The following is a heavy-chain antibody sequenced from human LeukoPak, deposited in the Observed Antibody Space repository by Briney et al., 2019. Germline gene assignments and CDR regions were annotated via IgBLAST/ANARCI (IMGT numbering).Heavy chain of an antibody. J-gene: IGHJ6*03. CDR2: ISGSGGGT. V-gene: IGHV3-23*01. CDR1: GFTFTSYA. Sequence: GGSLRLSCAASGFTFTSYAMGWVRQAPGKGLEWVSSISGSGGGTFYADSVKGRFTISRDNSKNTLYLQMNSLRVEDTAVYYCAKAPRFGDHATEYYYYYMHVWGKGTTVTVSS. CDR3: AKAPRFGDHATEYYYYYMHV. D-gene: IGHD3-16*01.